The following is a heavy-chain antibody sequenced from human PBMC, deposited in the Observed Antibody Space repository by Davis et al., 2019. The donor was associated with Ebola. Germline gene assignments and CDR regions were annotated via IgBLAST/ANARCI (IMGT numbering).Heavy chain of an antibody. Sequence: SETLSLTCTVSGGSISSYYWRWIRQPPGTGLEWIGYIYYSGSTNYNPSLKSRVTISVDTSKNQFSLKLSSVTAADTAVYYCARGPTWIGFDYWGQGTLVTVSS. J-gene: IGHJ4*02. CDR2: IYYSGST. V-gene: IGHV4-59*12. CDR1: GGSISSYY. CDR3: ARGPTWIGFDY. D-gene: IGHD3-3*01.